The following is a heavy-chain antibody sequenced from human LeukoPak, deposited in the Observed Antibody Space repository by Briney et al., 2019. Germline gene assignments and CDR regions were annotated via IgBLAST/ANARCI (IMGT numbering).Heavy chain of an antibody. Sequence: SETLSLTCTVSGGSISSYYWSWIRQPPGKGLEWIGYIYYSGRTNCNPSLKSRVTILVDTSKNQFSLKLSSVTAADTAVYYCAALGDYSPIGLDYWGQGTLVTVSS. CDR2: IYYSGRT. D-gene: IGHD4-17*01. J-gene: IGHJ4*02. V-gene: IGHV4-59*08. CDR3: AALGDYSPIGLDY. CDR1: GGSISSYY.